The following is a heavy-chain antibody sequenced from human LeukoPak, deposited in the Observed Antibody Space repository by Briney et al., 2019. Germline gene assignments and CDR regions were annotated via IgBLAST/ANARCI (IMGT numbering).Heavy chain of an antibody. Sequence: ASVKVSCKASGGTFSSYAISWVRQAPGQGLEWMGWISAYNGNTNYAQKLQGRVTMTTDTSTSTAYMELRSLRSDDTAVYYCAREMATMAYFDYWGQGTLVTVSS. D-gene: IGHD5-24*01. V-gene: IGHV1-18*01. CDR3: AREMATMAYFDY. CDR1: GGTFSSYA. CDR2: ISAYNGNT. J-gene: IGHJ4*02.